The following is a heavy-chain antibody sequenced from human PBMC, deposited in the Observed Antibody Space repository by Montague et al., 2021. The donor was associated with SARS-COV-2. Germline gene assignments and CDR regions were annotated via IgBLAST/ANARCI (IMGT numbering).Heavy chain of an antibody. CDR2: INHSGTT. CDR3: ARSSFRARVPDRSCYFTF. CDR1: GGSFTTYY. J-gene: IGHJ4*02. V-gene: IGHV4-34*01. D-gene: IGHD3-16*01. Sequence: SETLSLTCAVYGGSFTTYYWSWIRQPPGKGLEWIGEINHSGTTNFNPSLKSRVTISVDTSKNQFSLTLTSATAADTAIYFCARSSFRARVPDRSCYFTFWGQGSVVTVSS.